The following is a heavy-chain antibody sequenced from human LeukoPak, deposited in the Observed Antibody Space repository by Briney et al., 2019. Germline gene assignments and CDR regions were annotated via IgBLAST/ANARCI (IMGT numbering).Heavy chain of an antibody. D-gene: IGHD3-10*01. V-gene: IGHV3-66*01. CDR2: INSGGDT. CDR1: GFTFSSYS. J-gene: IGHJ4*02. CDR3: ARGDGFMIRD. Sequence: GGSLRLSCAASGFTFSSYSLNWVRQAPGKGLEWVSLINSGGDTHSADSVKGRFTISRDNSKNTLYLQMNSLRVEDTAVYYCARGDGFMIRDWGQGTLVTVSS.